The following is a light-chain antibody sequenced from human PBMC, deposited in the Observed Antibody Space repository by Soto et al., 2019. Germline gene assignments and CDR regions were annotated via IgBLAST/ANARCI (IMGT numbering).Light chain of an antibody. CDR3: QQYGRSPRT. CDR1: QSVSSSF. Sequence: EIVLTQSPGLLSLSPGERATLSCRASQSVSSSFLAWYQQKPGQAPSLLIYGASRRATGIPDRFSGSGSGTDFTRTISRLEPEDFAVYYCQQYGRSPRTFGQGTKVEIK. J-gene: IGKJ1*01. V-gene: IGKV3-20*01. CDR2: GAS.